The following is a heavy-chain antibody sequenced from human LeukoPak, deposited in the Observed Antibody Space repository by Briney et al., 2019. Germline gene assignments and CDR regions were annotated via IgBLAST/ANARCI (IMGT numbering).Heavy chain of an antibody. CDR1: ALTVGTYA. CDR2: ITASGHST. V-gene: IGHV3-23*01. D-gene: IGHD5-18*01. Sequence: SPSLSCAPSALTVGTYAMGSVPPAPGGGLGRVSAITASGHSTYYADSVKGRFTIYRDNCKNTLFLQMNSLRADDTAIYYRAKFRVGYNYGIHFDYWGQGTLVTISS. CDR3: AKFRVGYNYGIHFDY. J-gene: IGHJ4*02.